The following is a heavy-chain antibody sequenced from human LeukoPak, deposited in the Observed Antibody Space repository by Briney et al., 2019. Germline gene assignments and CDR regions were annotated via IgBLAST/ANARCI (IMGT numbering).Heavy chain of an antibody. D-gene: IGHD2-15*01. CDR1: GGSISRGGYY. CDR3: ARDRYCSGGSCYSGYWFDP. Sequence: PSQTLSLTCTVSGGSISRGGYYWRWIRQHPGKGLEWIGYIYYSGSTYYNPSLKSRVTISVDTSKNQFSLKLSSVTAADTAVYYCARDRYCSGGSCYSGYWFDPWGQGTLVTVSS. V-gene: IGHV4-31*03. CDR2: IYYSGST. J-gene: IGHJ5*02.